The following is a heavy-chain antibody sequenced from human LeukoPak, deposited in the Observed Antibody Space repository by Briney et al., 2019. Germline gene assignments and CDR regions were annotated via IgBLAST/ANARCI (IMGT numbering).Heavy chain of an antibody. CDR2: ISYDGSNK. D-gene: IGHD5-18*01. CDR3: ARVTAMVFFYFDY. Sequence: PGGSLRLSCAASGFTFSSYAMHWVRQAPGKGLEWVAVISYDGSNKYYADSVKGRFTISRDNSKNTLYLQMNSLRAEDTAVYYCARVTAMVFFYFDYWGQGTLVTVSS. V-gene: IGHV3-30*04. CDR1: GFTFSSYA. J-gene: IGHJ4*02.